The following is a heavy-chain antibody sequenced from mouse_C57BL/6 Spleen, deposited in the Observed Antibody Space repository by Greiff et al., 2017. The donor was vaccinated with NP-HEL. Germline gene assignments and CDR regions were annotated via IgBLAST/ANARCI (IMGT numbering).Heavy chain of an antibody. Sequence: VQLKESGGGLVKPGGSLKLSCAASGFTFSDYGMHWVRQAPEKGLEWVAYISSGSSTIYYADTVKGRFTISRDNATNTLFLQMTSLRSEDTAMYYGARRTYTHDDDSYVMDYCGQGNSDTVSS. CDR1: GFTFSDYG. CDR2: ISSGSSTI. J-gene: IGHJ4*01. V-gene: IGHV5-17*01. CDR3: ARRTYTHDDDSYVMDY. D-gene: IGHD2-12*01.